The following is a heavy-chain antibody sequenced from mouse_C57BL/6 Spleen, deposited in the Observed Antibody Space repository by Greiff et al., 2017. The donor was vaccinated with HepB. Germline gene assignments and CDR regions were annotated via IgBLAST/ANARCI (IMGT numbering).Heavy chain of an antibody. CDR3: AEVYDVDYGYAMDC. Sequence: EVQLQESGAELVKPGASVKLSCTASGFNIKDYYMHWVKQRPEQGLEWIGRIDPEDGETKYAPKFQGKATITADTSSNTSYLQLRSLTSEDTAVYDCAEVYDVDYGYAMDCRGRVTAVSVSS. J-gene: IGHJ4*01. CDR1: GFNIKDYY. CDR2: IDPEDGET. V-gene: IGHV14-2*01. D-gene: IGHD2-3*01.